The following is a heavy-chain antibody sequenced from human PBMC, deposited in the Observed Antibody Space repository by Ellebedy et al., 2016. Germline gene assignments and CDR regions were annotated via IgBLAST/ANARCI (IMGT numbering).Heavy chain of an antibody. CDR2: ISYDGSNK. J-gene: IGHJ4*02. CDR1: GFTFSSYA. Sequence: GESLKISXAASGFTFSSYAMHWVRQAPGKGLEWVAVISYDGSNKYYADSVKGRFTISRDNAKNTLYLQMNNLRAEDTAVYYCARDRWGAAMISGWGQGTLVTVSS. V-gene: IGHV3-30-3*01. CDR3: ARDRWGAAMISG. D-gene: IGHD5-18*01.